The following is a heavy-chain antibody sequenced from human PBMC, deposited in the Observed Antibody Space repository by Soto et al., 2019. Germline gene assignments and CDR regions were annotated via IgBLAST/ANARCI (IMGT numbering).Heavy chain of an antibody. V-gene: IGHV3-23*01. CDR1: GFTFSSYA. CDR2: ISGSGGST. D-gene: IGHD1-7*01. Sequence: AGGSLRLSCAASGFTFSSYAMSWVRQAPGKGLEWVSAISGSGGSTYYADSVKGRFTISRDNSKNTLYLQMNSLRAEDTAVYYCAKEIWNYDLPGGMDVWGQGTTVTVSS. CDR3: AKEIWNYDLPGGMDV. J-gene: IGHJ6*02.